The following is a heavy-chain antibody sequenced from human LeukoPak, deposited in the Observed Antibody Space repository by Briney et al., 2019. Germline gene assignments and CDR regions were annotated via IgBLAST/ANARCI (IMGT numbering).Heavy chain of an antibody. CDR1: GFRFDEYA. Sequence: PGGSLRLSCAASGFRFDEYAMHWVRLPPGKGLEGVAGISWNSARVGYAGSVKGRFTFSRAHAKNSMYLQMNSLKAQDTPFYYYAKDFDNDRSGNNGYYFDFSGQGTLVTASS. V-gene: IGHV3-9*01. J-gene: IGHJ4*02. CDR2: ISWNSARV. CDR3: AKDFDNDRSGNNGYYFDF. D-gene: IGHD3-22*01.